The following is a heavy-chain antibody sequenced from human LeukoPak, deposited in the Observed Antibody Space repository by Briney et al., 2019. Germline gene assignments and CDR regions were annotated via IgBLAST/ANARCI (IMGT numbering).Heavy chain of an antibody. D-gene: IGHD2-2*01. V-gene: IGHV3-48*01. CDR3: VRSIVVVPSALRSWYFDL. CDR2: ISTSSNAI. J-gene: IGHJ2*01. Sequence: GGSLRLSCAASGFTFNTYTMNWVRQAPGKGLEGVSYISTSSNAIYYGDSVRGRFTVSRDNAKNSLFLQMNSLRLEDTAIYYCVRSIVVVPSALRSWYFDLWGRGTLVSVSS. CDR1: GFTFNTYT.